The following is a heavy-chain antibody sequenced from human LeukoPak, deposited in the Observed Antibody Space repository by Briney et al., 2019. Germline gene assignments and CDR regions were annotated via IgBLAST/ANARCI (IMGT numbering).Heavy chain of an antibody. J-gene: IGHJ4*02. CDR1: GFTLSSYE. D-gene: IGHD1-7*01. CDR3: ARDSELTGDRTEY. CDR2: ISTSGST. Sequence: GGSLRLSCAASGFTLSSYEMNWVRQAPGKGLEWVSYISTSGSTLYEDSVKGRFTISRDDAKNSLYLQMNSLRAEDTAVYYCARDSELTGDRTEYWGQGTLVTVSS. V-gene: IGHV3-48*03.